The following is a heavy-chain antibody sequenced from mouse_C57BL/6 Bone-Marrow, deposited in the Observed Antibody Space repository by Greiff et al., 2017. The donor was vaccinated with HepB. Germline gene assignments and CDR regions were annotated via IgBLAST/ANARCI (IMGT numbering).Heavy chain of an antibody. J-gene: IGHJ4*01. D-gene: IGHD3-3*01. CDR2: INPNNGGT. CDR3: GRGGQDMDY. CDR1: GYTFTDYY. V-gene: IGHV1-26*01. Sequence: EVKLQQSGPELVKPGASVKISCKASGYTFTDYYMNWVKQSHGKSLEWIGDINPNNGGTSYNQKFKGKATLTVDKSSSTAYMELRSLTSEDSAVYCCGRGGQDMDYWGQGTSVTVAS.